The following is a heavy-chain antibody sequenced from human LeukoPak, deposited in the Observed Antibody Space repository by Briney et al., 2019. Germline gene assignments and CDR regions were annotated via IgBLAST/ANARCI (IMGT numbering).Heavy chain of an antibody. CDR2: ISSSSGYI. CDR1: GFTFSSYS. Sequence: KPGGSLRLSCAASGFTFSSYSMNWVRQAPGKGLESVSSISSSSGYIYYADSVKGRFTISRDNAKNSLYLQMSSLRAEDTAVYYCARDFRGSKFDYWGQGTLVSVSS. J-gene: IGHJ4*02. CDR3: ARDFRGSKFDY. V-gene: IGHV3-21*01. D-gene: IGHD3-16*01.